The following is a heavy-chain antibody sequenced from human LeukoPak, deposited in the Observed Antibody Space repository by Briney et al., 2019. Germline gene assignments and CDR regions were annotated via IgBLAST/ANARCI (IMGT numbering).Heavy chain of an antibody. CDR3: ARGILGYCSSTSCYWGPRLHGQFDY. Sequence: ASVKVSCTASGYTFTSYAMHWVRQAPGHRLEWMGWINAGNGNTKYSQKFQGRVTITRDTSASTAYMELSSLRSEDTAVYYCARGILGYCSSTSCYWGPRLHGQFDYWGQGTLVTVSS. CDR1: GYTFTSYA. D-gene: IGHD2-2*01. J-gene: IGHJ4*02. CDR2: INAGNGNT. V-gene: IGHV1-3*01.